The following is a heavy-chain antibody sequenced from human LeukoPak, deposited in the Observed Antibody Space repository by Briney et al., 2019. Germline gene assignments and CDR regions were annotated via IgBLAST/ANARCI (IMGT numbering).Heavy chain of an antibody. CDR3: AREGFPSRSGSYDSRGYYFDY. CDR1: GYTFTGYY. D-gene: IGHD3-10*01. Sequence: EASVKVSCKTSGYTFTGYYMHWVRQAPGQGLEWMGWINPNSGGTNYAQKFQGRVTMTRDMSTSTVYMELSSLRSEDTAVYYCAREGFPSRSGSYDSRGYYFDYWGQGTLVTVSS. J-gene: IGHJ4*02. V-gene: IGHV1-2*02. CDR2: INPNSGGT.